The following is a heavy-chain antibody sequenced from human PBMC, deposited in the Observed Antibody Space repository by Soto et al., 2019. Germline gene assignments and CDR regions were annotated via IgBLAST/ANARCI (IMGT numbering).Heavy chain of an antibody. CDR2: ISYDGSNK. CDR3: ARSGYCSSTSCYASGFHY. V-gene: IGHV3-30-3*01. D-gene: IGHD2-2*01. Sequence: PGGSLRLSCAASGFTFSSYAMHWVRQAPGKGLEWVAVISYDGSNKYYADSVKGRFTISRDNSKNTLYLQMNSLRAEDTAVYYCARSGYCSSTSCYASGFHYRCQGPLVTVSS. J-gene: IGHJ4*02. CDR1: GFTFSSYA.